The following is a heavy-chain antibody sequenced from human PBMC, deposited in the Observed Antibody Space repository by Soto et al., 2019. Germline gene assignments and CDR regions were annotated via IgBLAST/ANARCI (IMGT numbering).Heavy chain of an antibody. CDR2: IYWDDDK. D-gene: IGHD2-15*01. CDR1: GVSLSTSGEG. Sequence: QITLRESGPTLVQPTQTLTLTCTLSGVSLSTSGEGVGWIRQPPGKALEWLALIYWDDDKRFSPSLKSRLAITRDISKNQLVMTMTDMAPEDTGIYYCAHRQRTVVVGAPFDLWGQGSQVTVSS. J-gene: IGHJ4*02. V-gene: IGHV2-5*02. CDR3: AHRQRTVVVGAPFDL.